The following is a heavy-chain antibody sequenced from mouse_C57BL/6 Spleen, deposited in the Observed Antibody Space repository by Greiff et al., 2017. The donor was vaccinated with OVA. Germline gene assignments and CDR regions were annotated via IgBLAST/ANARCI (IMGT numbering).Heavy chain of an antibody. Sequence: EVQVVESGPGLVKPSQSLSLTCSVTGYSITSGYYWNWIRQFPGNKLEWMGYISYDGSNNYNPSLKNRISITRDSSKNQFFLKLNSVTTEDTATYYCAPITTVVAPFAYWGQGTLVTVSA. V-gene: IGHV3-6*01. J-gene: IGHJ3*01. CDR2: ISYDGSN. CDR3: APITTVVAPFAY. CDR1: GYSITSGYY. D-gene: IGHD1-1*01.